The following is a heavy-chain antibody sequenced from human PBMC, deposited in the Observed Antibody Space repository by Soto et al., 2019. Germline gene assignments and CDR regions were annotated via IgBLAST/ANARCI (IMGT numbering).Heavy chain of an antibody. CDR1: GYTFTSYA. V-gene: IGHV1-3*01. J-gene: IGHJ6*02. D-gene: IGHD5-18*01. CDR2: INAGNGNT. CDR3: ASSPAASVYYYYGMDV. Sequence: SVKVSCKASGYTFTSYAMHWVRQAPVQRLEWMGWINAGNGNTKYSQKFQGRVTITRDTSASTAYMELSSLRSEDTAVYYCASSPAASVYYYYGMDVWGQGTTVTVSS.